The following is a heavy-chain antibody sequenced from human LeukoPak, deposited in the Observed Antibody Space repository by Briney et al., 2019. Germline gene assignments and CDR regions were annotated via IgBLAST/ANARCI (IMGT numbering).Heavy chain of an antibody. J-gene: IGHJ5*02. CDR3: ARATPPTAVAGWFDP. CDR2: IIPIFGTA. V-gene: IGHV1-69*13. CDR1: GGTFSSYA. Sequence: SVKVSCKASGGTFSSYAISWVRQAPGQGLEWMGGIIPIFGTANYAQKFQGRVTITADESTSTAYMELSSLRSEDTAVYYCARATPPTAVAGWFDPWGQGTLVTVSS. D-gene: IGHD6-19*01.